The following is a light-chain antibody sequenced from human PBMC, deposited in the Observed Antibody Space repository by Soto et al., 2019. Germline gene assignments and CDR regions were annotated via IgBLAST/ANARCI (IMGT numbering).Light chain of an antibody. J-gene: IGLJ2*01. Sequence: QSALTQPASVSGSPGQSITISYTGTSSDVGGYEYVSWYQQHAGKAPKLLIYEVSNRPSGVSDRFSGSKSGNTASLTISGLQAEDEADYHCSSYTRSSTLVFGGGTKLTVL. V-gene: IGLV2-14*01. CDR3: SSYTRSSTLV. CDR1: SSDVGGYEY. CDR2: EVS.